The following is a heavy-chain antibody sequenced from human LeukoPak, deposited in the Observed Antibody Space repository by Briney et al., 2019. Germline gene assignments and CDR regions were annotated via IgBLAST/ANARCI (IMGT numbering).Heavy chain of an antibody. CDR2: IKSDGSST. Sequence: PGGSLRLSCAASGFTFSNYWMHWVRHAPGKGLVWVSRIKSDGSSTSYADSVKGRFTISRDNAKNTVYLQMNSLKTEDTAVYYCTRLGYCSGGSCQTDYWGQGTLVTVSS. CDR1: GFTFSNYW. D-gene: IGHD2-15*01. V-gene: IGHV3-74*01. J-gene: IGHJ4*02. CDR3: TRLGYCSGGSCQTDY.